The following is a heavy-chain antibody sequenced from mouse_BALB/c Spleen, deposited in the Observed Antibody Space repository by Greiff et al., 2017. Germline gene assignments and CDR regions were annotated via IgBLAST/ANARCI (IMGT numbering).Heavy chain of an antibody. V-gene: IGHV8-12*01. Sequence: QVTLKVSGPGILQPSQTLSLTCSFSGFSLSTSGMGVSWIRQPSGKGLEWLAHIYWDDDKRYNPSLKSRLTISKDTSRNQVFLKITSVDTADTATYYCARSNSQFDYWGQGTTLTVSS. CDR3: ARSNSQFDY. D-gene: IGHD6-1*01. CDR1: GFSLSTSGMG. J-gene: IGHJ2*01. CDR2: IYWDDDK.